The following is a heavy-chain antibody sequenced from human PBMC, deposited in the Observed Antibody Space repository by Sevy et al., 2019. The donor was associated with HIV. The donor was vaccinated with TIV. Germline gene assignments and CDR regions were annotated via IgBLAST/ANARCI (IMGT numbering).Heavy chain of an antibody. CDR3: AREQITVSKPDCFDS. J-gene: IGHJ4*02. CDR1: GFTFSNYW. Sequence: GGSLRLSCAASGFTFSNYWMSWVRQAPGKGLECVANINQDGSEKYYLDSVKGRFIVSRDNATNSLYLPMNSLRAEDSAVYYCAREQITVSKPDCFDSWGQGTLVTVSS. CDR2: INQDGSEK. V-gene: IGHV3-7*01. D-gene: IGHD1-20*01.